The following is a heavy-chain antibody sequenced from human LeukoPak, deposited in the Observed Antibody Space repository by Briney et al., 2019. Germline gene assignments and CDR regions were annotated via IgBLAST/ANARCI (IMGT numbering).Heavy chain of an antibody. V-gene: IGHV5-51*01. D-gene: IGHD6-13*01. Sequence: LGESLKISCKGSGYSFTNYWIGWVRQMPGEGLEWLGIIYPSDADTKYSPSFQGRVTISADKSISAAFLQWSSLKASDTAIYYCARLPAAGPASYYYYYYMDVWGKGTTVTVSS. CDR1: GYSFTNYW. CDR3: ARLPAAGPASYYYYYYMDV. CDR2: IYPSDADT. J-gene: IGHJ6*03.